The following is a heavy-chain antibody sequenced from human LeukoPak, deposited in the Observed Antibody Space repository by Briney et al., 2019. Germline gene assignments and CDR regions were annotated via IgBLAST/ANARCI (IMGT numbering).Heavy chain of an antibody. CDR2: TRNKANSYTT. CDR1: GFTFSDHY. V-gene: IGHV3-72*01. CDR3: AREGPDGYNA. J-gene: IGHJ5*02. D-gene: IGHD5-24*01. Sequence: PGGSQRLSCAASGFTFSDHYMDWVRQAPGKGLEWVGRTRNKANSYTTEYAASVKGRFTISRDDSKNSLYLQMNSLKTEDTAVYYCAREGPDGYNAWGQGTLVTVSS.